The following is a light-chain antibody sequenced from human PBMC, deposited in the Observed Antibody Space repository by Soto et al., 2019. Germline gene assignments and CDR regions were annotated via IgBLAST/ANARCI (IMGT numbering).Light chain of an antibody. Sequence: QSALTQPASVSGSPGQSITISCTATTSDVGSYNLVSWYQQHPGKAPKLMIYEVSKRPSGVSNRFSGSKSGNTTSLTISGLQAEDEADYHCCSYAGSSTLVFGGGTKLTVL. J-gene: IGLJ2*01. CDR2: EVS. V-gene: IGLV2-23*02. CDR1: TSDVGSYNL. CDR3: CSYAGSSTLV.